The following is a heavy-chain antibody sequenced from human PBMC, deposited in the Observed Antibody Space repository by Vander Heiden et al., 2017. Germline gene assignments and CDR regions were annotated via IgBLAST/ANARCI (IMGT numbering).Heavy chain of an antibody. V-gene: IGHV3-30-3*01. CDR1: GFTFSSYA. J-gene: IGHJ4*02. D-gene: IGHD3-10*01. CDR2: ISDDGSNK. Sequence: QVQLVESGGGVVQPGRSLRLSCAASGFTFSSYAMHWVSKAPGKGLEWVAVISDDGSNKYYAEAVKGRFTISRDNSKNTLYMQMNRLRAQQTAVYYCARELGCVELLYYFDYRGQGTLVNVSS. CDR3: ARELGCVELLYYFDY.